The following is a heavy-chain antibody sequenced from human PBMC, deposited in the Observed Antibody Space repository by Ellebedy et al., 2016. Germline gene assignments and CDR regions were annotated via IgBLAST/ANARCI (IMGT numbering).Heavy chain of an antibody. CDR2: IYIGGST. CDR3: VTPGGSVGAFSQ. D-gene: IGHD3-3*02. CDR1: GFTVYNTY. Sequence: GESLKISCAASGFTVYNTYMGWVRQAPGKGLEWVSVIYIGGSTYYVDSVKGRFIISRDSSKNTLLLQMNAVRAEDTAVYYCVTPGGSVGAFSQWGQGTLVIVSS. V-gene: IGHV3-53*01. J-gene: IGHJ4*02.